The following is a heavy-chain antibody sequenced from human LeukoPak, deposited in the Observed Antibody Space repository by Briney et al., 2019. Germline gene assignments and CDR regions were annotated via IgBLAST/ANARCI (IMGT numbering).Heavy chain of an antibody. V-gene: IGHV4-4*09. CDR3: TRRRGGWGEGEFDF. CDR1: GGSLGGVY. D-gene: IGHD3-16*01. J-gene: IGHJ4*02. Sequence: SETLSLTCTVSGGSLGGVYWNWIRQPPRKGLEWVGYIHTSGSTSFNPSLKSRLSFSIDTSKNQVSLRLSSVTATDTAVYYCTRRRGGWGEGEFDFWGQGIPVTVST. CDR2: IHTSGST.